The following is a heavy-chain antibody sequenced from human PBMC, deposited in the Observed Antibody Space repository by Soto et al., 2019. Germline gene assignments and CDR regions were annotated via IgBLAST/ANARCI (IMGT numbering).Heavy chain of an antibody. Sequence: PSETLSLTCTVSGGSISSSSYYWGWIRQPPGKGLEWIGSIYYSGSTYYNLSLKSRVTISVDTSKNQFSLKLSSVTAADTAVYYCARGLITGSQYSGGWYYFDSWGQGTQVTVSS. D-gene: IGHD1-26*01. CDR3: ARGLITGSQYSGGWYYFDS. J-gene: IGHJ4*02. CDR2: IYYSGST. CDR1: GGSISSSSYY. V-gene: IGHV4-39*07.